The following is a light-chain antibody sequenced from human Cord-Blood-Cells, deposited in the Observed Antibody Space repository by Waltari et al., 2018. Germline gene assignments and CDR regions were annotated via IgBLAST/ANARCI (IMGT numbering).Light chain of an antibody. CDR3: QSADSSGTYV. Sequence: SYELTQPPSVSVSPGQTARITCSGDALPKQYAYWYQQKPGQAPVLVIYKDSERPSGIPERFSGSSSGTTGTLTSSGVQAEDEADYYCQSADSSGTYVFGTGTKVTVL. CDR2: KDS. CDR1: ALPKQY. J-gene: IGLJ1*01. V-gene: IGLV3-25*03.